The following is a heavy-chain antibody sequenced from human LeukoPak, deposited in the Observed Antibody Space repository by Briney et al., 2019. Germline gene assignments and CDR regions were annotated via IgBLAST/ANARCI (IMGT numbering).Heavy chain of an antibody. J-gene: IGHJ4*02. Sequence: PSETLSLTCAVYGGSFSGYYWSWIRQSPGKGLEWIGEINHSGNSKYNPSLKSRVTISLDTSKNQFSLKVSSVTAADTAVYYCARDAGAAARPEYYFDYWGRGTLVTVSS. D-gene: IGHD6-6*01. V-gene: IGHV4-34*01. CDR2: INHSGNS. CDR3: ARDAGAAARPEYYFDY. CDR1: GGSFSGYY.